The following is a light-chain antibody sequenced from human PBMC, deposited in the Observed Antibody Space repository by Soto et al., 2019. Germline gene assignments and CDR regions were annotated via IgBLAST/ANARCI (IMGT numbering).Light chain of an antibody. CDR2: EGS. CDR1: SSDVGSYNL. CDR3: CSYAGSSTYV. V-gene: IGLV2-23*01. Sequence: QSALTQPASVSGSPGQSITISCTGTSSDVGSYNLVSWYQQHPGKAPKLMIYEGSKRPSGVSNRFSGSKSGNTASLTISGLQAEVEADYYCCSYAGSSTYVFGTGPNVTVL. J-gene: IGLJ1*01.